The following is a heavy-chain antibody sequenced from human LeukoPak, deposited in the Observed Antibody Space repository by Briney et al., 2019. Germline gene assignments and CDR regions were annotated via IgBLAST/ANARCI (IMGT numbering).Heavy chain of an antibody. Sequence: SETLSLTCAVYGGSFSGYYWSWIRQPPGKGLEWIGEINHSGSTNYNPSLTSRVTISVDTSKNQFSLKLSSVTAADTAVYYCERGIYGYDSSGSTRNDAFDIWGQGTMVTVSS. CDR1: GGSFSGYY. J-gene: IGHJ3*02. V-gene: IGHV4-34*01. CDR3: ERGIYGYDSSGSTRNDAFDI. D-gene: IGHD3-22*01. CDR2: INHSGST.